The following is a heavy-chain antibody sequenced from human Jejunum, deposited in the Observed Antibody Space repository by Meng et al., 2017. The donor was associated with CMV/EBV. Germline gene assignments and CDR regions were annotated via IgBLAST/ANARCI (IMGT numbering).Heavy chain of an antibody. CDR2: IYYSGNT. J-gene: IGHJ4*02. V-gene: IGHV4-59*01. CDR1: RCSLRRDH. CDR3: ARVSPDYGGNSYFDY. Sequence: RCSLRRDHWSLLRPPPGKGLVFIGYIYYSGNTNQNPSLKSRVTISADPSKNRISLQLTSVTAADTAVYYCARVSPDYGGNSYFDYWGQGIRGTVSS. D-gene: IGHD4-23*01.